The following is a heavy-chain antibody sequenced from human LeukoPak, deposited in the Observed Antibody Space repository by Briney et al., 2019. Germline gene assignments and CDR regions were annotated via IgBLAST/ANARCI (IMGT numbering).Heavy chain of an antibody. V-gene: IGHV1-2*02. D-gene: IGHD6-19*01. CDR3: ARVGSSGWYHWFDP. Sequence: ASVKVSCKASGYTFTVYYLHWVRQAPGQGLEWMGWINPISGVTGSAQKFQGRVTITRDKSISTVYMELSRLTSDDTAIYFCARVGSSGWYHWFDPWGQGTLVTVSS. CDR1: GYTFTVYY. CDR2: INPISGVT. J-gene: IGHJ5*02.